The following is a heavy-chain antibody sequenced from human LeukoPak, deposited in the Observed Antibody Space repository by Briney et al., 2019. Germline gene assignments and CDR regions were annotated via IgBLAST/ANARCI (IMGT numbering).Heavy chain of an antibody. CDR3: ARALSQGWSGYFGNAASNWFDP. D-gene: IGHD3-3*01. Sequence: SEILSLTCAVYGGSFSGYYWSWIRQPPGKGLEWIGEINHSGSTNYNPSLKSRVTISVDTSKNQFSLKLSSVTAADTAVYYCARALSQGWSGYFGNAASNWFDPWGQGTLVTVSS. CDR2: INHSGST. CDR1: GGSFSGYY. V-gene: IGHV4-34*01. J-gene: IGHJ5*02.